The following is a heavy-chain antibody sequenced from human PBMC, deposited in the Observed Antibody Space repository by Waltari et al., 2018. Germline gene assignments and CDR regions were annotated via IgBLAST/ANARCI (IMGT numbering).Heavy chain of an antibody. CDR1: GFMFSSYA. V-gene: IGHV3-21*06. D-gene: IGHD2-21*02. CDR3: AKEGLGGDRQFDY. CDR2: VSGPSTYT. Sequence: EVQLAESGGGLVQPGGSLRLSGVASGFMFSSYAMNWVRQAPGKGLEWVASVSGPSTYTFYSDAVKGRFTISRDNAKNSGFLQMNGLRDDDTAIYYCAKEGLGGDRQFDYWGQGTLVRVSS. J-gene: IGHJ4*02.